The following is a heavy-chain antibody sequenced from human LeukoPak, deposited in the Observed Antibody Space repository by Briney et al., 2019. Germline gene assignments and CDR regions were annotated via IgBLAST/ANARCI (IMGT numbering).Heavy chain of an antibody. V-gene: IGHV3-9*01. J-gene: IGHJ4*02. CDR3: AKDISGTYLAALDY. Sequence: GGSLRLSCAASGFSFDDYAMHWVRQAPGKGLEWVSGISWNSDTIGYADSVKGRFTNSRDNAKNSLYLQMNSLRAEDTALYYCAKDISGTYLAALDYWGQGTLVTVSS. CDR1: GFSFDDYA. D-gene: IGHD1-26*01. CDR2: ISWNSDTI.